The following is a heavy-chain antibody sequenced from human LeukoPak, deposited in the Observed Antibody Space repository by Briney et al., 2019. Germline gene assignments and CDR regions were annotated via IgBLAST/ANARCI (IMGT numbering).Heavy chain of an antibody. V-gene: IGHV4-34*01. Sequence: SETLSLTCAVYGGSFSGYYWSWIRQPPGKGLEWIGEINHSGSTNYNPSLKSRVTISVDTSKNQFSLKLSSVTAADTAVYYCARDGYSYGQDYWGQETLVTVSS. D-gene: IGHD5-18*01. CDR3: ARDGYSYGQDY. CDR1: GGSFSGYY. J-gene: IGHJ4*02. CDR2: INHSGST.